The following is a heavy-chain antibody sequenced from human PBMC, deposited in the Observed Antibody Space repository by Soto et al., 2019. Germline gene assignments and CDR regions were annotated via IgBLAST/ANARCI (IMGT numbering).Heavy chain of an antibody. Sequence: GGSLRLSCAASGFTFSSYAMSWVRQAPGKGLEWVSAISGSGGSTNYADSVKGRFTISKDSSKNTRYLQMNSLRAEDTGVYYCAKAEDYGGVGSWDEYFQHWGQGTLVTVSS. CDR3: AKAEDYGGVGSWDEYFQH. D-gene: IGHD3-16*01. CDR2: ISGSGGST. CDR1: GFTFSSYA. J-gene: IGHJ1*01. V-gene: IGHV3-23*01.